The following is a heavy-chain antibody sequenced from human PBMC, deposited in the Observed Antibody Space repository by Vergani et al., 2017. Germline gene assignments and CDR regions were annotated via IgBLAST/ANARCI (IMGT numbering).Heavy chain of an antibody. J-gene: IGHJ2*01. CDR2: VFRNGNV. D-gene: IGHD4-23*01. V-gene: IGHV4-4*08. Sequence: QVQLQQWGPGLVTPSETLSLKCSVSGASIDSFYWSWIRQSPGKGLEWIGYVFRNGNVNYNPSFNFRVAIDTSNNELSLRVTSVTAADTAVCCCARDFGGEWSFDLWGRGATVTVSS. CDR3: ARDFGGEWSFDL. CDR1: GASIDSFY.